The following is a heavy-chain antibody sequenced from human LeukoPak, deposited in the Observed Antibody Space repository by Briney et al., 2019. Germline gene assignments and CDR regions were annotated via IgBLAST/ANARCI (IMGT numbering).Heavy chain of an antibody. Sequence: TPETLSLTCAVYGGSFSGYYWSWIRQPPGKGLEWIGEINHSGSTNYNPSLKSRVTISVDTSKNQFSLRLSSVTAADTAVYYCARELWFANAPGSWLDPWGQGTLVTVSS. V-gene: IGHV4-34*01. CDR3: ARELWFANAPGSWLDP. CDR1: GGSFSGYY. D-gene: IGHD3-10*01. J-gene: IGHJ5*02. CDR2: INHSGST.